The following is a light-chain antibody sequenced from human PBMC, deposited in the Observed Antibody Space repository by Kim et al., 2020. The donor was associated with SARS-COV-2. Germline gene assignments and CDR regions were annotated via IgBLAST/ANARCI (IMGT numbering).Light chain of an antibody. J-gene: IGLJ3*02. CDR3: QTWGTGIPGV. Sequence: QLVLTQSPSASASLGASVKLTCTLSSGLSSYAIAWHQQQPEKGPRYLMKLNSDGSHSKGDGITDRFSGSSSGAERYLTISSLQSEDEADYYCQTWGTGIPGVFGGGTQLTVL. CDR2: LNSDGSH. V-gene: IGLV4-69*01. CDR1: SGLSSYA.